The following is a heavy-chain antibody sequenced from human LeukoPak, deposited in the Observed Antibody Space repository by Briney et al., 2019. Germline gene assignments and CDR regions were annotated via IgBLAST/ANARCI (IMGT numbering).Heavy chain of an antibody. J-gene: IGHJ5*02. CDR3: ARVQVVVVAANWFDP. D-gene: IGHD2-15*01. CDR2: IYPGDSDT. V-gene: IGHV5-51*01. Sequence: GESLKISCKGSGYSFTIYWIGWVRQMPGKGLEWMGIIYPGDSDTRYSPSFQGQVTISADKSISTAYLQWSSLKASDTAMYYCARVQVVVVAANWFDPWGQGTLVTVSS. CDR1: GYSFTIYW.